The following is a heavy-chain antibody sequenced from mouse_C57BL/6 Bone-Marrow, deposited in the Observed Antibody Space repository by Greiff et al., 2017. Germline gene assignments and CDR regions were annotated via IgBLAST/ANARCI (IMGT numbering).Heavy chain of an antibody. CDR2: IIPNYGTT. J-gene: IGHJ4*01. CDR3: ARSGAMDY. CDR1: GYSFTDYN. D-gene: IGHD3-1*01. Sequence: EVQLQQSGPELVKPGASVKISCKASGYSFTDYNLNWVKQSNGTSLEWIGVIIPNYGTTSYNQKFKGKGTLTVYQSSSTAYMQFNSRTSEDSAVYDCARSGAMDYWGQGASVTGSA. V-gene: IGHV1-39*01.